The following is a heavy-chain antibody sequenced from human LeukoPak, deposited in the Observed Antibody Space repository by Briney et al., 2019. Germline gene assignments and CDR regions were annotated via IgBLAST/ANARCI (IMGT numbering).Heavy chain of an antibody. D-gene: IGHD2-2*01. Sequence: PGGSLRLSCAASGFTFSSYSMNWVRQAPGKGLEWVSSISSSSSYIYYADSVKGRFTISRENAKNSLYLQMNSLRAEDTAVYYCARSFYGHDPYYCYMDVWGKGTTVTVSS. V-gene: IGHV3-21*01. CDR1: GFTFSSYS. J-gene: IGHJ6*03. CDR2: ISSSSSYI. CDR3: ARSFYGHDPYYCYMDV.